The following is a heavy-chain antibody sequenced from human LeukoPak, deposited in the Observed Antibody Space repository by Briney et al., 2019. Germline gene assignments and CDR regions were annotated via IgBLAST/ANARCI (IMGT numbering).Heavy chain of an antibody. D-gene: IGHD3-16*01. V-gene: IGHV3-23*01. J-gene: IGHJ3*01. CDR1: GFTFRSCG. Sequence: GGSLRLSCAASGFTFRSCGMSWVRQAPGKGLEWVSSISGNGVRTYYTDSVRGRFTISRDNSKNTMYLQLNGLRAEDTARYFCAKDMGRIMIRAPRDALDFWGQGTMVSVSS. CDR2: ISGNGVRT. CDR3: AKDMGRIMIRAPRDALDF.